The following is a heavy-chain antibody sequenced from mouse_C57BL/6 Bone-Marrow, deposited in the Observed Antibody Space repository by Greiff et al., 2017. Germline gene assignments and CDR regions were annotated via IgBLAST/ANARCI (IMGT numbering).Heavy chain of an antibody. V-gene: IGHV3-6*01. CDR2: ISYDGSN. CDR3: AREGDDGYPYLDY. D-gene: IGHD2-3*01. Sequence: EVQLVESGPGLVKPSQSLSLTCSVTGYSITSGYYWNWIRQFPGNKLEWMGYISYDGSNNYNPSLKNRISITRDTSKNQFFLKLNSVTTEDTATYYCAREGDDGYPYLDYWGQGTTLTVSS. J-gene: IGHJ2*01. CDR1: GYSITSGYY.